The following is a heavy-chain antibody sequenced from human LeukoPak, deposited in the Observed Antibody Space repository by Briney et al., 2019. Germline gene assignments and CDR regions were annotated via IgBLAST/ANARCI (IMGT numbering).Heavy chain of an antibody. V-gene: IGHV1-2*02. CDR2: INPNSGGT. CDR1: GYTFTDYY. Sequence: AASVKVSCKASGYTFTDYYMQWLRQAPGQGLEWMGWINPNSGGTNFAQKFQGRVTMTRDTSINTAYMELSSLRSEDTAVYYCATYSHYYDILTGYYSRRLRYYFDYWGQGTLVTVSS. J-gene: IGHJ4*02. CDR3: ATYSHYYDILTGYYSRRLRYYFDY. D-gene: IGHD3-9*01.